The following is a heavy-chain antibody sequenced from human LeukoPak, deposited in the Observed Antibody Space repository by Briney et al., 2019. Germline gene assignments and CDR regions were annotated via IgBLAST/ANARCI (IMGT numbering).Heavy chain of an antibody. CDR3: ARGRPERQLVPTEDY. Sequence: SVKVSCKASGGTFSSYAISWVRQAPGQGLEWMGRIIPILGIANYAQKFQGRVTITADKSTSTAYMELSSLRSEDTAVYYCARGRPERQLVPTEDYWGQGTLVTVSS. D-gene: IGHD6-13*01. CDR1: GGTFSSYA. J-gene: IGHJ4*02. CDR2: IIPILGIA. V-gene: IGHV1-69*04.